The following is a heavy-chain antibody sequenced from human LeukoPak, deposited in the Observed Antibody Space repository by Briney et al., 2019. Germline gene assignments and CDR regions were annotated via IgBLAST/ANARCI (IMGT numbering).Heavy chain of an antibody. CDR1: GGSISSSSYY. Sequence: PSETLSLTCTVSGGSISSSSYYWGWIRQPPGKGLEWIGSISYSGSTYYNPSLKSRVTISVDTSKNQFSLKLSSVTAADTAVYYCARQSSSSWHYFDYWGQGTLVTVSS. CDR3: ARQSSSSWHYFDY. V-gene: IGHV4-39*07. J-gene: IGHJ4*02. CDR2: ISYSGST. D-gene: IGHD6-13*01.